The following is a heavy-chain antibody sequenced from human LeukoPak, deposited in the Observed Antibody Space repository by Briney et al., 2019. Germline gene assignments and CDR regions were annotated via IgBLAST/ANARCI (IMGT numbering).Heavy chain of an antibody. J-gene: IGHJ6*02. Sequence: HSGGSLRLSCTASGFIFGDYSMSWVRRAPGKGLEWKGFIRRKAYGGTIECAASVKDRFTISRDDSKSNAYLQMNSLKTEDTAVYFCARDSRDYYGMDVWGQGTTVTVSS. V-gene: IGHV3-49*04. CDR2: IRRKAYGGTI. D-gene: IGHD6-13*01. CDR3: ARDSRDYYGMDV. CDR1: GFIFGDYS.